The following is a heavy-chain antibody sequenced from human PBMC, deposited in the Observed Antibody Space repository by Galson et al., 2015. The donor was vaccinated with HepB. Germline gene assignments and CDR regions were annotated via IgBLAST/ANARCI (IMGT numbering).Heavy chain of an antibody. D-gene: IGHD3-22*01. J-gene: IGHJ4*02. CDR3: ARLVHYYDSSGYYTNQAFDY. CDR1: GSSFTSYW. V-gene: IGHV5-51*01. CDR2: IYPGDSDT. Sequence: SGAEVKKPGESLKISCKGSGSSFTSYWIGWVRQMPGKGLEWLGIIYPGDSDTRYSPSFQGQVTISADKSISTAYLQWRSLKASDTAMYYCARLVHYYDSSGYYTNQAFDYWGQGTLVTVSS.